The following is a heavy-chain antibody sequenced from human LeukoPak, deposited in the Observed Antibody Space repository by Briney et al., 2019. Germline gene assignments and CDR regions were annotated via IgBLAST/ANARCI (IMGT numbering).Heavy chain of an antibody. D-gene: IGHD2-15*01. CDR3: ARVCHWDIDNTRGDPVDY. V-gene: IGHV1-18*01. CDR2: ISTYNGNT. CDR1: GYTFTNYG. J-gene: IGHJ4*02. Sequence: ASVKVSCKSSGYTFTNYGNTWVRQAPGQGLEWMGWISTYNGNTNYAQKFQGRVTMTTDTSTSTAYMEVRSLRSDDTAMYYCARVCHWDIDNTRGDPVDYWGQGTLVTVSS.